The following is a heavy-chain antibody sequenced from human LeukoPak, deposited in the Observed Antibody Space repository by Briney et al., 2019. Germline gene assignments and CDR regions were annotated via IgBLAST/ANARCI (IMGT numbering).Heavy chain of an antibody. CDR2: INPNSGDT. CDR1: GYTFTDYH. D-gene: IGHD3-22*01. V-gene: IGHV1-2*02. CDR3: ARDYYDSSGYGSFDY. J-gene: IGHJ4*02. Sequence: ASVKVSCKAFGYTFTDYHMHWVRQAPGQGLEWMGWINPNSGDTNYAQKFQGRVTMTRDTTISTAYMELSRLGSDDTAVFYCARDYYDSSGYGSFDYWGQGTLVTVSS.